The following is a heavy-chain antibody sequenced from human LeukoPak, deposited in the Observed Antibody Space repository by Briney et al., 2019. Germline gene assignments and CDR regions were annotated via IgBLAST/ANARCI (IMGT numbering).Heavy chain of an antibody. CDR2: ISSSSSTI. V-gene: IGHV3-48*01. CDR3: AREAMAGYEDAFDI. D-gene: IGHD3-9*01. CDR1: GFTFSSYS. Sequence: GGSLRLSCAASGFTFSSYSMNWVRQAPGKGLEWVSYISSSSSTIYYADSVKGRFTISRDNAKNSLYLQMNSLRAEDTAVYYCAREAMAGYEDAFDIWGQGTMVTVSS. J-gene: IGHJ3*02.